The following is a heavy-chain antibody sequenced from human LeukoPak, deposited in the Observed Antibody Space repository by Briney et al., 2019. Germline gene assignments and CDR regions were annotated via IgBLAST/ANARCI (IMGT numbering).Heavy chain of an antibody. J-gene: IGHJ4*02. D-gene: IGHD4-17*01. CDR2: MNPNSGNT. CDR1: GYTFTSYD. V-gene: IGHV1-8*01. Sequence: ASVKVSCKASGYTFTSYDINWVRQATGQGLEWMGWMNPNSGNTGYAQKLQGRVTMTTDTSTSTAYMELRSLRSDDTAVYYCARIPYGDYRIDYWGQGTLVTVSS. CDR3: ARIPYGDYRIDY.